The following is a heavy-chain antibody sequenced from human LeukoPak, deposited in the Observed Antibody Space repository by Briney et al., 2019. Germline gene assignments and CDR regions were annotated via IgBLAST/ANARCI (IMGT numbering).Heavy chain of an antibody. D-gene: IGHD2/OR15-2a*01. J-gene: IGHJ5*02. CDR2: FDPEAGET. CDR3: ARAKEYSTSGDWFDA. V-gene: IGHV1-24*01. Sequence: ASVRVSCKVSGSPLTELSIHWVRQAPGEGLEWMGGFDPEAGETIYAQRFQGRVTMTEDTSRDTAYMELSRLRSDDTAVYYCARAKEYSTSGDWFDAWGQGTLFTVSS. CDR1: GSPLTELS.